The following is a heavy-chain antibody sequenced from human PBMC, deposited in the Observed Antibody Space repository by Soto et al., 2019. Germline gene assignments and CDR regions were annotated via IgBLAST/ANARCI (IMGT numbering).Heavy chain of an antibody. Sequence: GSLRLSCAASGFTFSSYCMHWVRQAPGKGLVWVSRINSDGSSTSYADSVKGRFTISRDNAKNTLYLQMNSLRAEDTAVYYCARDPSSRYCSGGSCYSGWFDPWGQGTLVTVSS. V-gene: IGHV3-74*01. CDR3: ARDPSSRYCSGGSCYSGWFDP. CDR1: GFTFSSYC. J-gene: IGHJ5*02. CDR2: INSDGSST. D-gene: IGHD2-15*01.